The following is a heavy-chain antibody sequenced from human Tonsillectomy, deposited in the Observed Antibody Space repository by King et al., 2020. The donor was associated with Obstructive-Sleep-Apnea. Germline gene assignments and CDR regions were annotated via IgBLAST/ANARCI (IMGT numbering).Heavy chain of an antibody. CDR2: ISGGGGST. CDR3: AKDRTDYVWGSIPPFVDY. V-gene: IGHV3-23*04. J-gene: IGHJ4*02. D-gene: IGHD3-16*01. CDR1: GFTFSSYA. Sequence: VQLVESGGGLVQPGGSLRLSCAASGFTFSSYAMSWVSQAPGKGLEWFSAISGGGGSTYYADSVKGRFTISRDNSKNTLYLQMNSLRAEDTAVYYCAKDRTDYVWGSIPPFVDYWGQRTLVTVSS.